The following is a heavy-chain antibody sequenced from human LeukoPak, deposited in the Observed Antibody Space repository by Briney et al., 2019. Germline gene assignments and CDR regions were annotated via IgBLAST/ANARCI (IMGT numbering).Heavy chain of an antibody. D-gene: IGHD4-11*01. V-gene: IGHV3-33*06. CDR2: IWSDGTNQ. CDR1: KFTFSHYG. Sequence: GGSLRLSCAASKFTFSHYGMHWVRQAPGKGLQWVAVIWSDGTNQYYADSVKGRFTISRDNSNKMIYLQMNSLRADDTGVYYCAKDAQRGFDYSNSLEYWGQGALVIVSS. CDR3: AKDAQRGFDYSNSLEY. J-gene: IGHJ4*02.